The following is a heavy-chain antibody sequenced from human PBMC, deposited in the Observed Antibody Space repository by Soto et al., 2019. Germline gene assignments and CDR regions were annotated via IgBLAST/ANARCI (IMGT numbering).Heavy chain of an antibody. J-gene: IGHJ3*02. V-gene: IGHV4-4*02. D-gene: IGHD6-19*01. CDR3: ARRYSGIAVAGSPIDI. CDR1: GGSISSSNW. Sequence: QVQLQESGPGLVKPSGTLSLTCAVSGGSISSSNWWSWVRQPPGKGLEWIGEIYHSGSTNYNPSLKSRVTKSVAKSKHQFSMKLSSVTAADTAVYYCARRYSGIAVAGSPIDIWGQGTMVTVSS. CDR2: IYHSGST.